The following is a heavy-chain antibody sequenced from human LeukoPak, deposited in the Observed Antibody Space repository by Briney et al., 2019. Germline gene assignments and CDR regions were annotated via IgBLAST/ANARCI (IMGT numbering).Heavy chain of an antibody. CDR2: ISAYNGHT. V-gene: IGHV1-18*01. D-gene: IGHD2-2*01. CDR3: ARDRARSAMAREFQH. J-gene: IGHJ1*01. Sequence: ASVKVSCKASGYSFTSYGFSWVRQAPGQGLEWRGWISAYNGHTEYAQKFQGRVAMTTDTSTSTAYMELRSLRSDDTAVYFCARDRARSAMAREFQHWGQGTQVTVSS. CDR1: GYSFTSYG.